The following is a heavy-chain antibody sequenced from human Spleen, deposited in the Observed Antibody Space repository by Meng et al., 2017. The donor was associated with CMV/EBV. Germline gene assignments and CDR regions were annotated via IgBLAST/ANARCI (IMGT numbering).Heavy chain of an antibody. J-gene: IGHJ4*02. Sequence: YTFHNFYIHWVRQAPGQGLEWMGWINPNSGGTLYAQKFQGRVTMTRDSAMSTAYMDLSGLTSDDTARYYCARDPTYDFWGGVPYYFDSWGQGTLVTVSS. CDR3: ARDPTYDFWGGVPYYFDS. CDR2: INPNSGGT. V-gene: IGHV1-2*02. D-gene: IGHD3-3*01. CDR1: YTFHNFY.